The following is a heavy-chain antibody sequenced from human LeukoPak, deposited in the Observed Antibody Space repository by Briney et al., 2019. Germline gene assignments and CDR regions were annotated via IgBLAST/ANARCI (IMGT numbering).Heavy chain of an antibody. CDR3: ASGDWLVRFDY. CDR2: INPNSGGT. Sequence: GASVNVSCKASGYTFTGYYMHWVRQAPGQGLDWKGWINPNSGGTNYAHKFQGRGTMNRASSISTALMELSRVRSDDAAVYYCASGDWLVRFDYWGQGPLVTVSS. CDR1: GYTFTGYY. V-gene: IGHV1-2*02. J-gene: IGHJ4*02. D-gene: IGHD6-19*01.